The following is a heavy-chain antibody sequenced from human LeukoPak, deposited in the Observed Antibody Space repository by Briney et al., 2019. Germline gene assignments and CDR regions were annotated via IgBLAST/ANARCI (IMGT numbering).Heavy chain of an antibody. V-gene: IGHV3-23*01. J-gene: IGHJ4*02. Sequence: GGSLRLSCAASGLTFSSYAMSWVRQAPGKGLERVSVISGSGDNTYYADSVKGRFTISRDNSKNTLYLQMNSLRAEDTAVYYCAKDSSASCYSPLDYWGQGTLVTVSS. CDR2: ISGSGDNT. D-gene: IGHD2-15*01. CDR1: GLTFSSYA. CDR3: AKDSSASCYSPLDY.